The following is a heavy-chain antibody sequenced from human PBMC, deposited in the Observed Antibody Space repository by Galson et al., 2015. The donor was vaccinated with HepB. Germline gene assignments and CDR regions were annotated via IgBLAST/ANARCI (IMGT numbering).Heavy chain of an antibody. D-gene: IGHD6-13*01. CDR3: ARRHSSSWYYFDY. CDR1: GYTFTSYA. V-gene: IGHV1-3*01. J-gene: IGHJ4*02. Sequence: SVKVSCKASGYTFTSYAMHWVRQAPGQRLEWMGWINAGNGNTKYSQKFQGRVTITRDTSASTAYMELSSLRSEDTAVYYCARRHSSSWYYFDYWGQGTLVTVSS. CDR2: INAGNGNT.